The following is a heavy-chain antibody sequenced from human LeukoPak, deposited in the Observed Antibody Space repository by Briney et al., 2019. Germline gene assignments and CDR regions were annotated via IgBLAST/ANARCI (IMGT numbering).Heavy chain of an antibody. Sequence: GGSLRLSCAASGFTFSSYSMNWVRQAPGKGLEWVSSISSSSSYIYYADLVKGRFTISRDNAKNSLYLQMNSLRAEDTAVYYCVRVYSSGWFDYWGQGTLVTGSS. CDR3: VRVYSSGWFDY. CDR1: GFTFSSYS. V-gene: IGHV3-21*01. D-gene: IGHD6-19*01. J-gene: IGHJ4*02. CDR2: ISSSSSYI.